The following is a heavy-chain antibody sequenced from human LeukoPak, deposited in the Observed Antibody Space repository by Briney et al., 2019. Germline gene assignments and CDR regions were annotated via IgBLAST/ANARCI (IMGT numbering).Heavy chain of an antibody. CDR3: ARTPIAVAGTYYYYGMDV. Sequence: GGSLRLSCAASGFTFSDYYMSWIRQAPGKGLEWVSYISSSGSTIYYADSVKGRFTISRDNAKNSLYLQMNSLRAEDTAVYYCARTPIAVAGTYYYYGMDVWGQGTTVTVSS. V-gene: IGHV3-11*01. CDR2: ISSSGSTI. D-gene: IGHD6-19*01. CDR1: GFTFSDYY. J-gene: IGHJ6*02.